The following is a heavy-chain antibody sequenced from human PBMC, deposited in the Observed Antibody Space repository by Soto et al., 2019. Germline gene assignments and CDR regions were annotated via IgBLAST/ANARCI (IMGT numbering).Heavy chain of an antibody. V-gene: IGHV1-69*02. D-gene: IGHD6-19*01. J-gene: IGHJ4*02. CDR1: GGTFSSYT. CDR3: ARGDEQWLVRD. Sequence: ASVKVSCKASGGTFSSYTISWVRQAPGQGHEWMGRIIPILGIANYAQKFQGRVTITADKSTSTAYMELSSLRSEDTAVYYCARGDEQWLVRDWGQGTLVTVSS. CDR2: IIPILGIA.